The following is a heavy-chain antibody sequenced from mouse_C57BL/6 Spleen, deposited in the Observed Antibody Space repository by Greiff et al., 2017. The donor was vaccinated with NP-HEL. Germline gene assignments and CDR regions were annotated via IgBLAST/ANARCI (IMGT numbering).Heavy chain of an antibody. D-gene: IGHD1-1*01. Sequence: QVQLQQPGAELVKPGASVKLSCKASGYTFTSYWMQWVKQRPGQGLEWIGEIDPSDSHTNYNQKFKGKATLTVDTTSSAAYMQRSSLTAEDSADYYCARRTTVEGYFDYWGQGTTLTVSS. J-gene: IGHJ2*01. CDR3: ARRTTVEGYFDY. CDR1: GYTFTSYW. V-gene: IGHV1-50*01. CDR2: IDPSDSHT.